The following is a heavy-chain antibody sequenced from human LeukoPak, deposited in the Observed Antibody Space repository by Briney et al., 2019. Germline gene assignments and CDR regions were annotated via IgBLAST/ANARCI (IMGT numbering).Heavy chain of an antibody. V-gene: IGHV1-46*01. J-gene: IGHJ6*02. D-gene: IGHD2-8*01. Sequence: ASVKVSCKASGYNFISYYMHWVRQAPGPGLEWMGIINPSAGSTSYAQKFQDRVTMTRDTSTSTVYMELSSLKSEDTAVYYCAREDVVLVDAVRYYYYGMDVWGQGTTVTVSS. CDR2: INPSAGST. CDR1: GYNFISYY. CDR3: AREDVVLVDAVRYYYYGMDV.